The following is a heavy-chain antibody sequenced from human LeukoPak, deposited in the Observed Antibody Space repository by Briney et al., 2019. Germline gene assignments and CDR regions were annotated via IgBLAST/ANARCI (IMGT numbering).Heavy chain of an antibody. V-gene: IGHV3-33*01. J-gene: IGHJ6*02. Sequence: GRSLRLSCAASGFTFSSYGMHWVRQAPGKGLEWVAVIWYDGSNKYYADSVKGRFTISRDNSKNTLYLQMNSLRAEDTAVYYCAREGYCSSTSCYTGGGYYYDGMDVWGQGTTVTVSS. CDR2: IWYDGSNK. CDR3: AREGYCSSTSCYTGGGYYYDGMDV. D-gene: IGHD2-2*02. CDR1: GFTFSSYG.